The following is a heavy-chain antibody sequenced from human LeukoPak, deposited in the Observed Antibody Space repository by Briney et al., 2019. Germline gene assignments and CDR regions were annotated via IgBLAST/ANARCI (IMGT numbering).Heavy chain of an antibody. J-gene: IGHJ6*03. CDR1: GFTFSSYW. CDR2: INSDGSST. CDR3: ARPPTADYYYYYMDV. V-gene: IGHV3-74*01. Sequence: GGSLRLSCAASGFTFSSYWMHWVRQAPGKGLVWVSRINSDGSSTSYADSVKGRFTISRDNAKNTPYLQMNSLRAEDTAVYYCARPPTADYYYYYMDVWGKGTTVTVSS.